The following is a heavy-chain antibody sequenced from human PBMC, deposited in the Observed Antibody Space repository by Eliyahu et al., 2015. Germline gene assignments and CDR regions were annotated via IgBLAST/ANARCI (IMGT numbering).Heavy chain of an antibody. D-gene: IGHD2-15*01. Sequence: QVQLQESGPGLVKPSETLSLXCTVSGGPISSXXWSWLRQPPGKGLEWIGYIYYSGSTNYXPSLKSRVTISVDTSKNQFSLKLSSVTAADTAVYYCARRKGGAFDIWGQGTMVTVSS. V-gene: IGHV4-59*08. CDR3: ARRKGGAFDI. CDR1: GGPISSXX. J-gene: IGHJ3*02. CDR2: IYYSGST.